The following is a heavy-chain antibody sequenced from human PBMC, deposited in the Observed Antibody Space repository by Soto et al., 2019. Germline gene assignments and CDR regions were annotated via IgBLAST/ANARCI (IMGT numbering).Heavy chain of an antibody. D-gene: IGHD6-19*01. CDR3: ARQTVAGQQFDY. Sequence: PSETLSLTCTVSGGSISSYYWSWIRQPPGKGLEWIGYIYYSGSTNYNPSLKSRVTISVDTSKNQFSLKLSSVTAADTAVYYCARQTVAGQQFDYWGQGTLVTVSS. CDR2: IYYSGST. CDR1: GGSISSYY. V-gene: IGHV4-59*08. J-gene: IGHJ4*02.